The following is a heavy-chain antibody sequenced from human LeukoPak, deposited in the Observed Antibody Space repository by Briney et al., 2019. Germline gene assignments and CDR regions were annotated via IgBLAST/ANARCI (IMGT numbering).Heavy chain of an antibody. Sequence: GGSLRLSCVGSGFPFRSHAMSWVRQAPEKGLEFVSGIYENGGTTYYADSVKGRFSISRDNSKNTLYLQMDSLRAEDTAVYYCAKGDNDILTGYYNSFDYWGQGTLVTVSS. CDR2: IYENGGTT. CDR3: AKGDNDILTGYYNSFDY. D-gene: IGHD3-9*01. CDR1: GFPFRSHA. V-gene: IGHV3-23*01. J-gene: IGHJ4*02.